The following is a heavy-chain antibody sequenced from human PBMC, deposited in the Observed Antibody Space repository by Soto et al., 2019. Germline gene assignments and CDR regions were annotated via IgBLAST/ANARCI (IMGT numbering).Heavy chain of an antibody. V-gene: IGHV1-69*13. CDR3: ARGRTEWLRLYIFDY. D-gene: IGHD5-12*01. CDR1: GGTFSSYA. Sequence: SVKVSCKASGGTFSSYAISWVRQAPGQGLEWMGGIIPIFGTANYAQKFQGRVTITAGESTSTAYMELSSLRSEDTAVYYCARGRTEWLRLYIFDYWGQGTLVTVSS. CDR2: IIPIFGTA. J-gene: IGHJ4*02.